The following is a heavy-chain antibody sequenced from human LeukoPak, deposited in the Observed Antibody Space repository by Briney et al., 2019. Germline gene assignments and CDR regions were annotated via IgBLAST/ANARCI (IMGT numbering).Heavy chain of an antibody. CDR2: INPSGGST. Sequence: ASVTVSCTASGYTFTSYYMHWVRQAPGQGLEWMGIINPSGGSTSYAQKFQGRVTMIRDTSTSTVYMELSSLRSEDTAVYYCARDLGSAGSYDYWGQGTLVTVSS. CDR3: ARDLGSAGSYDY. D-gene: IGHD2-15*01. V-gene: IGHV1-46*01. CDR1: GYTFTSYY. J-gene: IGHJ4*02.